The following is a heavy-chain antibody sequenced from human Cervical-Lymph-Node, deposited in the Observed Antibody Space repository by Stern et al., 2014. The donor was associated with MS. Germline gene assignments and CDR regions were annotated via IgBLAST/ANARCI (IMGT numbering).Heavy chain of an antibody. CDR2: IYLEEYK. V-gene: IGHV2-5*02. Sequence: QITLKESGPTLVKPTQTLTLTCTFSGFSLSTSGVGVGWNRPPPGKAQEWLALIYLEEYKRYSASLKSRLTITHDNSTTQVVLRLTNMDPVDTATYYCAHRSRKWLTYFDYWGQGTLVTVSS. D-gene: IGHD3-22*01. J-gene: IGHJ4*02. CDR1: GFSLSTSGVG. CDR3: AHRSRKWLTYFDY.